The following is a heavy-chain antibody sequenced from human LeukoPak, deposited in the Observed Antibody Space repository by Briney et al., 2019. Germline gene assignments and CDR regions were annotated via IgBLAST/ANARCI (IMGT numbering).Heavy chain of an antibody. CDR2: LCPAGDT. V-gene: IGHV3-53*01. Sequence: QAGGSLRLACAASGITVSDNYMSWVRQTPGKGLEWVSTLCPAGDTYFADSVRGRFTISRDISKNTVYLQMGSLRAEDTAVYFCARVHFPYGDFDYWGQGALVTVSS. CDR3: ARVHFPYGDFDY. J-gene: IGHJ4*02. CDR1: GITVSDNY. D-gene: IGHD4-17*01.